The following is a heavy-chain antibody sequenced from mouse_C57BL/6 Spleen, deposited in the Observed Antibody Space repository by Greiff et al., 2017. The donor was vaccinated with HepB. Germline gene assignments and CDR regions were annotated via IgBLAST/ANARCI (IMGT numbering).Heavy chain of an antibody. J-gene: IGHJ3*01. CDR3: ARDNHDGGFAY. Sequence: DVMLVESGGGLVKPGGSLKLSCAASGFTFSSYAMSWVRQTPEKRLEWVATISDGGSYTYYPDNVKGRFTISRDNAKNNLYLQMSHLKSEDTAMYYCARDNHDGGFAYWGQGTLVTVSA. CDR1: GFTFSSYA. CDR2: ISDGGSYT. V-gene: IGHV5-4*01. D-gene: IGHD2-3*01.